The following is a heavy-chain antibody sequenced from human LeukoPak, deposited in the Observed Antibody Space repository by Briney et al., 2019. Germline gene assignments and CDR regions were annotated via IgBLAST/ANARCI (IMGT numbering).Heavy chain of an antibody. D-gene: IGHD3-9*01. CDR2: VSPEGSRT. CDR1: GFTFSTYW. Sequence: GGSLRLSCAASGFTFSTYWMYWVRQAPGKGLVWVARVSPEGSRTTYADSVKGRFTISRDNDRNTLYLQMNSLRVEDTAVYYCARDLDWLLFDYWGQGTLATVSS. CDR3: ARDLDWLLFDY. V-gene: IGHV3-74*03. J-gene: IGHJ4*02.